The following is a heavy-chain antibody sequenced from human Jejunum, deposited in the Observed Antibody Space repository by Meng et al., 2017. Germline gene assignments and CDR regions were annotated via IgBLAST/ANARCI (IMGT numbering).Heavy chain of an antibody. Sequence: VQIQQWGAGLFTPSATLSLDFAVYGGSSSGFYLSWIRQTPGKGLEWIGEITPSGSTDYNPSLKSRLTISLDTSKNQFSLSLNSATAADTGIYYCTRGTDRAKSGDYWGQGTLVTVSS. CDR1: GGSSSGFY. V-gene: IGHV4-34*01. J-gene: IGHJ4*02. CDR3: TRGTDRAKSGDY. CDR2: ITPSGST. D-gene: IGHD1-14*01.